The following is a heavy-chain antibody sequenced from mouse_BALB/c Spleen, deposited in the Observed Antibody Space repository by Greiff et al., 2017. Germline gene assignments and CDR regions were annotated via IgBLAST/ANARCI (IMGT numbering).Heavy chain of an antibody. J-gene: IGHJ3*01. CDR2: ISTYYGDA. D-gene: IGHD2-4*01. CDR1: GYTFTDYA. CDR3: ARDSSTMITAAWFAY. Sequence: QVQLQQSGAELVRPGVSVKISCKGSGYTFTDYAMHWVKQSHAKSLEWIGVISTYYGDASYNQKFKGKATMTVDKSSSTAYMELARLTSEDSAIYYCARDSSTMITAAWFAYWGQGTLVTVSA. V-gene: IGHV1S137*01.